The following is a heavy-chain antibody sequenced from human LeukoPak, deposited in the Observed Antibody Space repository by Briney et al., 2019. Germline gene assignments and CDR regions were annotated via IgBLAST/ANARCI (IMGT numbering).Heavy chain of an antibody. CDR2: ISGSGGST. CDR3: AKDLRRWAVRGVIFDY. V-gene: IGHV3-23*01. Sequence: PGGSLRLSCAASGFTFSSYAMSWVRQAPGKGLEWVSAISGSGGSTYYADSVKGRFTISRDNSKNTLYLQMNSLRAEDTAVYYCAKDLRRWAVRGVIFDYWGQGTLVTVSS. CDR1: GFTFSSYA. J-gene: IGHJ4*02. D-gene: IGHD3-10*01.